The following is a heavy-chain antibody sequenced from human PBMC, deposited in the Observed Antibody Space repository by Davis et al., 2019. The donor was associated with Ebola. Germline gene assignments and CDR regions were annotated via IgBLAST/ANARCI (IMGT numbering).Heavy chain of an antibody. CDR2: INPSGGAT. D-gene: IGHD3-16*01. CDR1: GYTFTDYG. CDR3: AKVDYAGGEN. Sequence: AASVKVSCKGSGYTFTDYGISWVRQAPGQGLEWMGIINPSGGATTYAQKFQGRVTMTRDTSTSTVYMELSSLRSEDTAIYYCAKVDYAGGENWGQGTQITVSS. J-gene: IGHJ4*02. V-gene: IGHV1-46*03.